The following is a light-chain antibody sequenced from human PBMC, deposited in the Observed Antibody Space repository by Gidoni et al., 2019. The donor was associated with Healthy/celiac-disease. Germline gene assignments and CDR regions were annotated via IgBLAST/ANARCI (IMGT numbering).Light chain of an antibody. CDR2: RNN. V-gene: IGLV1-47*01. Sequence: QSVLTQPPSASGTPGQRGTSSCSGSSSNIGSNYVYWYQQRPGTAPKLLIYRNNQRPSGVPDRFSGSKSGTSASLAISGLRSEDEADYYCAAWDDSLSGPVFGGGTKLTVL. CDR3: AAWDDSLSGPV. J-gene: IGLJ2*01. CDR1: SSNIGSNY.